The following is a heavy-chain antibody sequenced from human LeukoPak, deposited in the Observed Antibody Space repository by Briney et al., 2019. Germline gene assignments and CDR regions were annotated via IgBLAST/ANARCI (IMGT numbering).Heavy chain of an antibody. Sequence: PGGSLRLSCAASGFTFSSYAMNWVRQAPGKGLEWVSAISGCGSITYYADSVKGRFTISRDNSKNTLYLQMNSLRAEDTAVYYCAKGSSYYGSGSHFDYWGQGTLVTVSS. D-gene: IGHD3-10*01. CDR3: AKGSSYYGSGSHFDY. CDR1: GFTFSSYA. CDR2: ISGCGSIT. V-gene: IGHV3-23*01. J-gene: IGHJ4*02.